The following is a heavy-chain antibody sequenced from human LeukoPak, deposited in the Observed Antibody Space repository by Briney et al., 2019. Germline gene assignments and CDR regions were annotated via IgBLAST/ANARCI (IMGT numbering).Heavy chain of an antibody. CDR3: ARYGAATIARFDY. J-gene: IGHJ4*02. V-gene: IGHV4-4*08. D-gene: IGHD5-24*01. CDR1: GGSISGYY. Sequence: SETLSLTCSVSGGSISGYYRSWIRQPPGKGLEWIAYIYSSGSTTFNPSLKSRVTISVDTSKNQFSLNLTSVTAADTAVYYCARYGAATIARFDYWGRGTLVTVSS. CDR2: IYSSGST.